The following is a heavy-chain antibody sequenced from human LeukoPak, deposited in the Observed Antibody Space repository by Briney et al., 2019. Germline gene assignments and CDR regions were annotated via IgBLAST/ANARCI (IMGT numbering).Heavy chain of an antibody. J-gene: IGHJ4*02. V-gene: IGHV3-74*01. CDR1: GFTFSTYW. CDR3: ARGRFGAFYD. CDR2: INEHGSIT. D-gene: IGHD3-10*01. Sequence: GESLRLSCAASGFTFSTYWMHWVRQTPGEGLVWVSRINEHGSITDYADSVKDRFTISRDNAKNTLYLQMNSLRAEDTAVYYCARGRFGAFYDWGQGTLVNVSS.